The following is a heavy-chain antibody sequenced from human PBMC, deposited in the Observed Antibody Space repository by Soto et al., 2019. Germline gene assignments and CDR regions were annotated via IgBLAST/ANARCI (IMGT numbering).Heavy chain of an antibody. CDR1: GFTFSSYA. D-gene: IGHD3-22*01. Sequence: EVQLLESGGGLVQPGGSPRLSCAASGFTFSSYAMSWVRQAPGKGLEWVSAISGSGGSTYYADSVKGRFTISRDNSKNTLYLQMHSLRAEDTAVHYCAKGYDSSGYYRPHDYWGLGTLVTVSS. CDR2: ISGSGGST. J-gene: IGHJ4*02. CDR3: AKGYDSSGYYRPHDY. V-gene: IGHV3-23*01.